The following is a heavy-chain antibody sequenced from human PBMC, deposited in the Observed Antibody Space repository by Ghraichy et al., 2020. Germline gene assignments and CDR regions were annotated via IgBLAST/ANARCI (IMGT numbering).Heavy chain of an antibody. D-gene: IGHD2-15*01. J-gene: IGHJ4*02. V-gene: IGHV3-11*01. CDR2: ISSSGSTI. CDR3: ARGGYCSGGSCYLGY. CDR1: GFTFSDYY. Sequence: LSLTCAASGFTFSDYYMNWIRQAPGKGLEWVSYISSSGSTIYYADSVKGRFTISRDNAKNSLYLQMNSLRAEDTAVYYCARGGYCSGGSCYLGYWGQGTLVTVSS.